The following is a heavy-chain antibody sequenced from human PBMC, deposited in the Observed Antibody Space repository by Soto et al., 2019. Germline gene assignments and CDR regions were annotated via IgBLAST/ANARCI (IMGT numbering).Heavy chain of an antibody. D-gene: IGHD2-15*01. Sequence: GASVKVSCKASGYTFTSYAMHWVRQAPGQRLEWMGWINAGNGNTKYSQKFQGRVTITRDTSASTAYMELSSLRSEDTAVYYCARATMGYCSGGSCSTLDYWGQGTLVTVSS. V-gene: IGHV1-3*01. CDR3: ARATMGYCSGGSCSTLDY. CDR2: INAGNGNT. CDR1: GYTFTSYA. J-gene: IGHJ4*02.